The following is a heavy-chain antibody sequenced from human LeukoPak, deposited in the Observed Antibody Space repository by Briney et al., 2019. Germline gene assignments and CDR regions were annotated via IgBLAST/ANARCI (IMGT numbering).Heavy chain of an antibody. CDR3: ATSPTKGY. D-gene: IGHD2/OR15-2a*01. CDR1: GFTFSSYA. J-gene: IGHJ4*02. Sequence: GGSLRLSCAASGFTFSSYAMSWVRQAPGKGLEWVSVIYSGGSTYYADSVKGRFTISRDNSKNTLYLQMNSLRAEDTAVYYCATSPTKGYWGQGTLVTVSS. CDR2: IYSGGST. V-gene: IGHV3-53*01.